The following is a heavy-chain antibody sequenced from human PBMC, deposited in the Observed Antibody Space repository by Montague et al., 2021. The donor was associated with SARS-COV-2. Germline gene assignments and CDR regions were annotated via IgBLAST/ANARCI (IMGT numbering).Heavy chain of an antibody. CDR3: AKDRWGVPGPLDPFDY. CDR1: GFTFSSYA. CDR2: FTGGSGGST. V-gene: IGHV3-23*01. J-gene: IGHJ4*02. Sequence: SLRLSCPASGFTFSSYAMSWVHQAPGKGLEWVSTFTGGSGGSTYYANSVKGRFTISRDSSKNTLYLQMNNLRAEDTAVYYCAKDRWGVPGPLDPFDYWGQGTLVTVSS. D-gene: IGHD3-10*01.